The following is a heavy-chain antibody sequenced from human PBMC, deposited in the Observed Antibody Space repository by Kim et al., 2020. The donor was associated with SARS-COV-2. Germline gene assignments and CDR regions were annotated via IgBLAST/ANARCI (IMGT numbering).Heavy chain of an antibody. J-gene: IGHJ4*02. CDR1: GFTFSSYA. Sequence: GGSLRLSCAASGFTFSSYAMSWVRQAPGKGLEWVSDISNGGSGTYYADSVKGRFTISRDNSKNTLYLQMNSLRAEDTAVYYCAKGDIEYCSGGRCYYLDYWGQGTLVTVSS. D-gene: IGHD2-15*01. CDR3: AKGDIEYCSGGRCYYLDY. V-gene: IGHV3-23*01. CDR2: ISNGGSGT.